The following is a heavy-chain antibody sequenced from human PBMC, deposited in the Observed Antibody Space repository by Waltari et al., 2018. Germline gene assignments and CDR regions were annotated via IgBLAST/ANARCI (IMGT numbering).Heavy chain of an antibody. V-gene: IGHV4-34*01. Sequence: QVQLQQWGAGLLKPSETLSLTCAVYGGSFSGYYWSWIRQPPGKGLEWIGEINHSGSTNYNPSLKSRVTISVDTSKNQFSLKLSSVTAADTAVYYCARSWRSHDAFDIWGKGTMVTVSS. CDR1: GGSFSGYY. CDR3: ARSWRSHDAFDI. CDR2: INHSGST. J-gene: IGHJ3*02. D-gene: IGHD3-3*01.